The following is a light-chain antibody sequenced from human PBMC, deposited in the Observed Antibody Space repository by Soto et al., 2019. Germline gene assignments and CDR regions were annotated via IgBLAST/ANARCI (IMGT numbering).Light chain of an antibody. CDR1: QTISTN. CDR3: QHYNSYSEA. J-gene: IGKJ1*01. V-gene: IGKV3-15*01. CDR2: GAS. Sequence: EVVMTQSPATLSVSPGERATLSCRASQTISTNLAWYQQKPGQAPRLLIYGASTRAAGIPARFSGSGSGTEFTLTTSSLQPDDFATYYCQHYNSYSEAFGQGTKVDI.